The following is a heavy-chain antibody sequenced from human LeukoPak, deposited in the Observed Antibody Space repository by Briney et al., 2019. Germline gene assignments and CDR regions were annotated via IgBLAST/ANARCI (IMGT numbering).Heavy chain of an antibody. J-gene: IGHJ5*02. CDR2: IYYGGST. Sequence: SGTLPLTCTVSGGSISSYYWSWIRQPPWRGLAWIGYIYYGGSTNYNPSLKSRVTISVDTSKNQYPLKLSSVTAADTAVYYCASYGGYSYERWFDPWGQGTLVTVSS. D-gene: IGHD5-18*01. CDR3: ASYGGYSYERWFDP. CDR1: GGSISSYY. V-gene: IGHV4-59*01.